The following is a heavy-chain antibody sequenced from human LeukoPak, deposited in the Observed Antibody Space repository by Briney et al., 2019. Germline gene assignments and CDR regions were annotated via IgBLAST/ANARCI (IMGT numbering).Heavy chain of an antibody. CDR1: GTTFSNFA. CDR2: FTGSGSNT. J-gene: IGHJ4*02. D-gene: IGHD3-9*01. CDR3: AKWGDYDVLTGYYVSDY. Sequence: LSGGPLRLSCAASGTTFSNFAVRWARRAPGKRLVWVSAFTGSGSNTHYADSVKSSFTISRDNSKTTAFLQMNSLRAEDTAVYYCAKWGDYDVLTGYYVSDYWGQGTLVTVSS. V-gene: IGHV3-23*01.